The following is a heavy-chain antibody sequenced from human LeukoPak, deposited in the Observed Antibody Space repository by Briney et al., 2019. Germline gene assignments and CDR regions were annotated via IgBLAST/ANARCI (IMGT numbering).Heavy chain of an antibody. D-gene: IGHD6-13*01. CDR3: ARDSIAAAGGDAFDI. CDR2: ISSSSSYI. J-gene: IGHJ3*02. CDR1: GFTFSSYS. V-gene: IGHV3-21*01. Sequence: GGSLRLSCAASGFTFSSYSMNWVRQAPGKGLEWVSSISSSSSYIYYADSVKGRFTISRDNAKNSLYLQMNSLRAEDTAVYYCARDSIAAAGGDAFDIWGQGPMVTVSS.